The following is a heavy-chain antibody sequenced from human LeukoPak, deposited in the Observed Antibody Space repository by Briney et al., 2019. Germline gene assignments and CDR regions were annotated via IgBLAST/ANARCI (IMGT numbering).Heavy chain of an antibody. CDR2: IGSGGDT. J-gene: IGHJ4*02. CDR1: GFSFSSYD. D-gene: IGHD6-19*01. Sequence: GGTLRLSCAGSGFSFSSYDMLWVRQATGKGLEWVSAIGSGGDTYYAGSVKGRFTISRESAKNSFYLQMNSLSAGDTAVYFCARAVAGTDEIDSWGQGTLVTVSS. CDR3: ARAVAGTDEIDS. V-gene: IGHV3-13*01.